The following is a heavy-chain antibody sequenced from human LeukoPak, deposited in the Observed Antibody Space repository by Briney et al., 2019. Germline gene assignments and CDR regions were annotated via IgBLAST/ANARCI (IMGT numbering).Heavy chain of an antibody. J-gene: IGHJ4*02. V-gene: IGHV1-69*06. Sequence: ASVKVSCKTSGGTFNNYAISWVRQAPGQGLEWMGGIIPIFGTANYAQKFQGRVTITADKSTSTAYMELSSLRSEDTAVYYCARGSTEMATITSLGYWGQGTLVTVSS. D-gene: IGHD5-24*01. CDR3: ARGSTEMATITSLGY. CDR2: IIPIFGTA. CDR1: GGTFNNYA.